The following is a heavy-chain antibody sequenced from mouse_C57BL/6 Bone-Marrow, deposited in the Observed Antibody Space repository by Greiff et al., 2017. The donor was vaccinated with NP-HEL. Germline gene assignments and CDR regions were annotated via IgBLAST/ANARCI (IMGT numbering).Heavy chain of an antibody. Sequence: EVQLQQSGAELVRPGASVKLSCTASGFNIKDDYMHWVKQRPEQGLEWIGWIDPENGDTEYASKFQGKATITADTSSNTAYLQLSSLTSEDTAVYYSTTVSSWYWYFDVWGTGTAVTVSA. J-gene: IGHJ1*03. CDR1: GFNIKDDY. CDR3: TTVSSWYWYFDV. D-gene: IGHD1-1*01. CDR2: IDPENGDT. V-gene: IGHV14-4*01.